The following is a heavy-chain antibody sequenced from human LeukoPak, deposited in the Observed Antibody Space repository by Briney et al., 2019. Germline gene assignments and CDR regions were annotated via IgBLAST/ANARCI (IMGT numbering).Heavy chain of an antibody. CDR2: INHSGST. V-gene: IGHV4-34*01. D-gene: IGHD3-22*01. CDR1: GGSFSGYY. CDR3: AREPMYYYDSSGYPG. Sequence: SETLSLTCAVYGGSFSGYYWSWIRQPPGKGLEWIGEINHSGSTNYNPSLKSRVTISVDTSRNQFSLKLSSVTAADTAVYYCAREPMYYYDSSGYPGWGQGTLVTVSS. J-gene: IGHJ4*02.